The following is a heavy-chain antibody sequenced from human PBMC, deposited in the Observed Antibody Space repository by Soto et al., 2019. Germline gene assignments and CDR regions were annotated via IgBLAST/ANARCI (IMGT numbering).Heavy chain of an antibody. J-gene: IGHJ6*03. Sequence: GGSLRLSCAASGFTFSSYATSWVRQAPGKGLEWVSAIGGSGGSTYYADSVKGRFTISRDNSKNTLYLQMNSLRAEDTAVYYCAKFWLDDYSIYEPYYYYYYMDVWGKGTTVTVSS. D-gene: IGHD4-4*01. CDR1: GFTFSSYA. CDR2: IGGSGGST. V-gene: IGHV3-23*01. CDR3: AKFWLDDYSIYEPYYYYYYMDV.